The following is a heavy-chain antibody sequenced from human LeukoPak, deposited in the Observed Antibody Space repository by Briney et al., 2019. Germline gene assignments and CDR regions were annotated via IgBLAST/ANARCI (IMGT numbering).Heavy chain of an antibody. CDR1: GFSFSSAW. CDR2: IKGKTDGGAP. D-gene: IGHD6-13*01. V-gene: IGHV3-15*01. J-gene: IGHJ4*02. Sequence: GGSLRLSCAASGFSFSSAWMTWVRQPPGKGLEWVGRIKGKTDGGAPDYAAPVKGRFTISRDHSEDILYLQMNGLNIEDTAVYYCILAAAGPAYWGQGALVTVSS. CDR3: ILAAAGPAY.